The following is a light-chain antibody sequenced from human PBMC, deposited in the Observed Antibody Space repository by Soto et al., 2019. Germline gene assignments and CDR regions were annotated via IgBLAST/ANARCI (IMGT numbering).Light chain of an antibody. CDR2: AAS. J-gene: IGKJ1*01. V-gene: IGKV1-39*01. Sequence: DIQMTQSPSSLSASVGDRVTITCRASQSISSYLNWYQQKPGKAPKLLIYAASSLQSGVPSRFSGSGSGTDFTVTISSLQPEDFATYFCQQSDSTQWTFGQGTNVEIK. CDR3: QQSDSTQWT. CDR1: QSISSY.